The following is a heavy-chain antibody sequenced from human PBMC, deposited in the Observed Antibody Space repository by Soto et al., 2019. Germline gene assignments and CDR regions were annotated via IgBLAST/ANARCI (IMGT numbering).Heavy chain of an antibody. Sequence: SVKVSCKASGGTFSSYAISWVRQAPGQGLEWMGGIIPIFGTANYAQKFQGRVTITADESTSTAYMELSSLRSEDTAVYYCARVSVYDFWSGYYSGEFDYWGQGALVTVS. CDR3: ARVSVYDFWSGYYSGEFDY. V-gene: IGHV1-69*13. CDR2: IIPIFGTA. J-gene: IGHJ4*02. CDR1: GGTFSSYA. D-gene: IGHD3-3*01.